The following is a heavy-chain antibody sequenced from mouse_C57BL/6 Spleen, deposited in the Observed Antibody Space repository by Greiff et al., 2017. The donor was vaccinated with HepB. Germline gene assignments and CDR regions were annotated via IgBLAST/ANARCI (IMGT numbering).Heavy chain of an antibody. J-gene: IGHJ3*01. D-gene: IGHD2-4*01. CDR2: ISDGGSYT. CDR1: GFTFSSYA. CDR3: ARDRDYDVGFDY. V-gene: IGHV5-4*03. Sequence: EVKLMESGGGLVKPGGSLKLSCAASGFTFSSYAMSWVRQTPEKRLEWVATISDGGSYTYYPDNVKGRFTISRDNAQHNLYLQMSSLKSEDTAMYYSARDRDYDVGFDYWVQVTLVTVSA.